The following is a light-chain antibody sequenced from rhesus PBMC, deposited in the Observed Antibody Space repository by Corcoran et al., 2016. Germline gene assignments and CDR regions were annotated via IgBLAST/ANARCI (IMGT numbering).Light chain of an antibody. V-gene: IGKV3-42*03. CDR2: GAS. CDR1: QSVSSS. CDR3: QQYSNWPRGT. Sequence: EIVMTQSPATLSLSPGERATLSCRASQSVSSSLAWYQQKPGQAPRLLIYGASSRATGTPDRFSGRGSGTEVTLTISSLEPEDFAVYYCQQYSNWPRGTFGQGTKVEIK. J-gene: IGKJ1*01.